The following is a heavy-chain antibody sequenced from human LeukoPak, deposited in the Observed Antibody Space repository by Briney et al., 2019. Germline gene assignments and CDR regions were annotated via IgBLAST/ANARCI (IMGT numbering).Heavy chain of an antibody. Sequence: GGSLRLSCAASGLSLSGFWMHCVRQAPGKGLVWVSLINIDGSRTTYADSVKGRFTISRDNAKNTLYLQMNSLRAEDTAVYYCAKDSERFCSGGSCYYVGRGDYWGQGTLVTVSS. D-gene: IGHD2-15*01. CDR3: AKDSERFCSGGSCYYVGRGDY. J-gene: IGHJ4*02. CDR2: INIDGSRT. V-gene: IGHV3-74*01. CDR1: GLSLSGFW.